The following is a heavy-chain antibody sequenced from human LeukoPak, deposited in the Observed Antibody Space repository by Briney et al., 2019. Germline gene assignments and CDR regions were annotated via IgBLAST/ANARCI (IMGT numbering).Heavy chain of an antibody. J-gene: IGHJ3*02. D-gene: IGHD5-24*01. Sequence: GGSLRLSCAASGFTFSSYWMSWVRQAPGKGLEWVANIKQDGSEKYYVDSVKGRFTISRDNSKNTLYLQMNSLRAEDTAVYYCARGEVEMATNTGAFDIWGQGTMVTVSS. CDR3: ARGEVEMATNTGAFDI. CDR1: GFTFSSYW. CDR2: IKQDGSEK. V-gene: IGHV3-7*01.